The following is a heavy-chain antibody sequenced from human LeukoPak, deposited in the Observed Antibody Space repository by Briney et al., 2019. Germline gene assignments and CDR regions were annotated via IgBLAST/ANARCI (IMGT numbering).Heavy chain of an antibody. D-gene: IGHD3-9*01. CDR2: FTNHHTT. CDR1: GFTFSIYA. CDR3: AKGGYDILTGYRTNWFDP. J-gene: IGHJ5*02. V-gene: IGHV3-23*01. Sequence: GGSLRLSCEASGFTFSIYAMTWVRQAPGKGLEWVSTFTNHHTTYYTESVKGRFTISRDNSKNTLYLQMDSVRPEDTAVYYCAKGGYDILTGYRTNWFDPWGQGTLVTVSS.